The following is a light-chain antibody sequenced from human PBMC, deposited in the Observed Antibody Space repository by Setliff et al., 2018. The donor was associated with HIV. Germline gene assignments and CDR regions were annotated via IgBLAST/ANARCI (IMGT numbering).Light chain of an antibody. CDR2: DVS. J-gene: IGLJ2*01. V-gene: IGLV2-14*03. Sequence: QSALTQPASVSGSLGQSITISCTGTTSDIGAFKYVSWYQQHSGKAPKLIIYDVSGRPSRVSNRFSGSKSGKVASLTISGLQGEDEANYFCCSFTTTSALVFGGGTKVTVL. CDR1: TSDIGAFKY. CDR3: CSFTTTSALV.